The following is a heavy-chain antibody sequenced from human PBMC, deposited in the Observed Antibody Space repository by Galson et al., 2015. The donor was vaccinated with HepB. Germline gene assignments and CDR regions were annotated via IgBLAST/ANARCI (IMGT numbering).Heavy chain of an antibody. Sequence: SLRLSCAASGFTFDDYTMHWVRQAPGKGLEWVSLISWDGGSTYYADSVKGRFTISRDNSKNSLYLQMNSLKASDTAMYYCARLPMVRGVTIGNYFDYWGQGTLVTVSS. V-gene: IGHV3-43*01. CDR1: GFTFDDYT. CDR2: ISWDGGST. CDR3: ARLPMVRGVTIGNYFDY. D-gene: IGHD3-10*01. J-gene: IGHJ4*02.